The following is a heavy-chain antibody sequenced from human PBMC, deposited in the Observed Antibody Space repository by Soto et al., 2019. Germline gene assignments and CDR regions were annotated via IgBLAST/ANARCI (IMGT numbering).Heavy chain of an antibody. V-gene: IGHV3-33*01. CDR2: ISTAHTNE. Sequence: GSLRLSCTASGFSFSDSIIHWLRQAPGRGLEWVAVISTAHTNEAYAHSVRDRFIISRDNSMSTLFLQMNSLRAEDTARYYCARGLINHAVWAFDIWGQGTTVTVSS. CDR1: GFSFSDSI. CDR3: ARGLINHAVWAFDI. D-gene: IGHD1-26*01. J-gene: IGHJ3*02.